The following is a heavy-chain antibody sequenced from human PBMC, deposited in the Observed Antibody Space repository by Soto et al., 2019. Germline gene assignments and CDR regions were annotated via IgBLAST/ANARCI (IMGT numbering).Heavy chain of an antibody. CDR2: INSDGSST. CDR1: GFTFSNYW. V-gene: IGHV3-74*01. J-gene: IGHJ4*02. D-gene: IGHD6-19*01. Sequence: GGSLRLSCAASGFTFSNYWMHWVRQAPGKGLVWVSHINSDGSSTSYADSVKGRFTISRDNSKNTLYLQMNSLRAEDTAVYYCARAVSLNSGWPQWGQGTLVTVSS. CDR3: ARAVSLNSGWPQ.